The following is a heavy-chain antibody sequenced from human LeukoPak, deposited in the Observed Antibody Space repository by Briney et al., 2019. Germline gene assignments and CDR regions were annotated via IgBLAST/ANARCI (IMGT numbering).Heavy chain of an antibody. CDR3: ANPKGYYDSSALIGGY. Sequence: GGSLRLSCAASGFTFSSYVMHRVPEAPGKGLEWVAFIRYDGSNKYYADSVKGRFTISRDNSKNTLYLQMNSLRAEDTAVYYCANPKGYYDSSALIGGYWGQGTLVTVSS. CDR1: GFTFSSYV. D-gene: IGHD3-22*01. CDR2: IRYDGSNK. J-gene: IGHJ4*02. V-gene: IGHV3-30*02.